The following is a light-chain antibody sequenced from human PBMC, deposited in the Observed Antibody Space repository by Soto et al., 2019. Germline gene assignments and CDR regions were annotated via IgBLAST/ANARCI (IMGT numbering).Light chain of an antibody. CDR3: QQYNNWPIT. J-gene: IGKJ5*01. CDR1: QSVSSN. CDR2: GAS. Sequence: DIVLTQSPGTLSVSPGERATLSCRASQSVSSNLAWYQQKPGQAPRLLIYGASTRATGIPARFSGSGSGTEFTLTISSLQSEDFAVYYCQQYNNWPITFGQGTRLEIK. V-gene: IGKV3-15*01.